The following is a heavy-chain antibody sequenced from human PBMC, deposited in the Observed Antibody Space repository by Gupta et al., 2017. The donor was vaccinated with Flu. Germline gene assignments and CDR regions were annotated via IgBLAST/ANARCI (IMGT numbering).Heavy chain of an antibody. V-gene: IGHV3-33*03. CDR1: GFPFSSYG. CDR2: IWYNGDYK. J-gene: IGHJ4*02. CDR3: AKSVYCSGGGCYSPADH. D-gene: IGHD2-15*01. Sequence: VQLVESGGGVVQPGGSIRLSCATSGFPFSSYGINWVRQAPGKGLEWVAVIWYNGDYKYYADSLKGRFTISRDNSKDTAYLQIDSLRAEDTGLYYCAKSVYCSGGGCYSPADHWGQGTQVTVSS.